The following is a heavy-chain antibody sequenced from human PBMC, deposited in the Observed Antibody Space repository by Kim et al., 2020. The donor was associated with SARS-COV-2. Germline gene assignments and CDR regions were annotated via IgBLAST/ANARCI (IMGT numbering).Heavy chain of an antibody. CDR3: ARLEVGALDY. D-gene: IGHD1-26*01. CDR2: T. V-gene: IGHV3-53*01. Sequence: TYSAGSVKCRFPIARDNSNNTLYLQMNSLRAEYTAVYFCARLEVGALDYWGQGTLVTVSS. J-gene: IGHJ4*02.